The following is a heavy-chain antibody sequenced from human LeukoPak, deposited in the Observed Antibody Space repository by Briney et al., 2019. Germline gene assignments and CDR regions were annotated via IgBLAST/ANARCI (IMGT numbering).Heavy chain of an antibody. CDR1: GFTYSSWD. V-gene: IGHV3-23*01. CDR2: ISGSGGGT. CDR3: AKHAISGGYSDLNY. Sequence: AGGSVTLLCTASGFTYSSWDVSGVRQAPGKGLEGVSGISGSGGGTFYADSVKGRFTVSRDNPKNTLYLHMNSLRAEDTALYYCAKHAISGGYSDLNYWGEACLVTVSS. D-gene: IGHD6-19*01. J-gene: IGHJ4*02.